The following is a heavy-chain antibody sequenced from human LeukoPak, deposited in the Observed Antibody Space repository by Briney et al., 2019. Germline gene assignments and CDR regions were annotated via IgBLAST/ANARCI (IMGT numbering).Heavy chain of an antibody. J-gene: IGHJ6*03. Sequence: GGSLRLSCAASGFTFSSYSMNWVRQAPGKGLEWVSSISSSSSYIYYADSVKGRFTISRDNAKNSLYLQMNSLRAEDTAVYYCARGSYGSGSYYNYYYYYMDVWGKGTTVTISS. CDR1: GFTFSSYS. CDR2: ISSSSSYI. CDR3: ARGSYGSGSYYNYYYYYMDV. D-gene: IGHD3-10*01. V-gene: IGHV3-21*01.